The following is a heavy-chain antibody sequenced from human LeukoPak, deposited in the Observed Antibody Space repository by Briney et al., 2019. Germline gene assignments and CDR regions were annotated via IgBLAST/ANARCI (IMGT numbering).Heavy chain of an antibody. V-gene: IGHV4-34*01. CDR3: ASEGDSYGLDAFDI. D-gene: IGHD5-18*01. Sequence: SETLSLTCAVYGGSFSGYYWSWIRQPPGKGLEWIGEINHSGSTNYNPSLKSRVTISVDTSKNQFSLKLSSVTAADTAVYYCASEGDSYGLDAFDIWGQGTMVTVSS. CDR2: INHSGST. CDR1: GGSFSGYY. J-gene: IGHJ3*02.